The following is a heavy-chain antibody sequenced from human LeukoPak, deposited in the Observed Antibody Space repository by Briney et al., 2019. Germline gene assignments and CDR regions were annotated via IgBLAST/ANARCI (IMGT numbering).Heavy chain of an antibody. D-gene: IGHD3-22*01. Sequence: PSETLSLTCTVSGGSISSGDYYWSWIRQPPGKGLEWIGYIYYSGSTYYNPSLKSRVTISVDTSKNQFSLKLSSVTAADTAVYYCARVHYDSSGYYYPLDYWGQGTLVTVSS. J-gene: IGHJ4*02. CDR2: IYYSGST. CDR1: GGSISSGDYY. CDR3: ARVHYDSSGYYYPLDY. V-gene: IGHV4-30-4*02.